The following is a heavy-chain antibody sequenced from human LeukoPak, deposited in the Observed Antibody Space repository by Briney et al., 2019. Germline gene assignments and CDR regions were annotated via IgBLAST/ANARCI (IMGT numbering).Heavy chain of an antibody. CDR2: IYWNDDK. V-gene: IGHV2-5*01. D-gene: IGHD3-22*01. Sequence: SGPTLVNPTQTLTLTCTFSGFSLSTSGVGVGWIRQPPGKALEWLALIYWNDDKRYSPSLKSRLTITKDTSKNQVVLTMTNMDPVDTATYYCAHLQARYYDSSGYYYVTPFDCWGQGTLVTVSS. J-gene: IGHJ4*02. CDR1: GFSLSTSGVG. CDR3: AHLQARYYDSSGYYYVTPFDC.